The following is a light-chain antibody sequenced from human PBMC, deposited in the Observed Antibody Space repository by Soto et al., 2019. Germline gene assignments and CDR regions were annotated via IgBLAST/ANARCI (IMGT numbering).Light chain of an antibody. CDR1: QSVSGN. V-gene: IGKV3-20*01. CDR3: QRYGG. CDR2: GAS. J-gene: IGKJ1*01. Sequence: DIVLTQSPATLSLSPGERATLSCRASQSVSGNLAWYQQKPGQAPRLLISGASTRATGIPDRFSGSGSGTDFTLTISRLEPEDFAVYYCQRYGGFGQGTKVDIK.